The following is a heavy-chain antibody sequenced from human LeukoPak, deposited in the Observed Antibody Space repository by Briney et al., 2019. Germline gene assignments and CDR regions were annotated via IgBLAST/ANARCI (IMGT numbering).Heavy chain of an antibody. CDR1: GFTFSTYS. D-gene: IGHD6-19*01. Sequence: GGSLRLSCAASGFTFSTYSMNWVRQAPGKGLEWVSYISTSSTTIYYTDSVKGRFTISRDNAKNSLYLQMNSLRAEDTALYYCARDRSIAVGDDAFDIWGQGTMVTASS. CDR2: ISTSSTTI. J-gene: IGHJ3*02. CDR3: ARDRSIAVGDDAFDI. V-gene: IGHV3-48*04.